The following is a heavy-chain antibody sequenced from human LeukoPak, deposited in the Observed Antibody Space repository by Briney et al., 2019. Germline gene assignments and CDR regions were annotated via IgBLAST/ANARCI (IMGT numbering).Heavy chain of an antibody. Sequence: KASETLSLTCAIYGGSFSGYSWTWIRQPPGKGLEWIGEFSHSGFPVYNPSLGGRVTISVDTSKNQFSLKLSSVTAADTAVYYCARASSVAVAGTNDYWGQGTLVTVSS. J-gene: IGHJ4*02. D-gene: IGHD6-19*01. V-gene: IGHV4-34*01. CDR3: ARASSVAVAGTNDY. CDR1: GGSFSGYS. CDR2: FSHSGFP.